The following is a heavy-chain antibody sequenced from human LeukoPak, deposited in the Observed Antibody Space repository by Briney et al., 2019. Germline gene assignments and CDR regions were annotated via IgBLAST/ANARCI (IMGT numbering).Heavy chain of an antibody. CDR1: GGSFSGYY. V-gene: IGHV4-34*01. Sequence: SETLSLACAVYGGSFSGYYWSWIRQPPGKGLEWIGEINHSGSTNYNPSLKSRVTISVDTSKNQFSLKLSSVTAADTAVYYCARGTGGNFDYWGQGTLVTVSS. J-gene: IGHJ4*02. D-gene: IGHD1-14*01. CDR3: ARGTGGNFDY. CDR2: INHSGST.